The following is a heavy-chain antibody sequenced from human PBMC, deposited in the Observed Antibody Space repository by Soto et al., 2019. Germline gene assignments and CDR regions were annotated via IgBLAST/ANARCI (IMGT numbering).Heavy chain of an antibody. D-gene: IGHD6-19*01. V-gene: IGHV3-7*03. CDR3: AGGTGWVFNF. CDR1: GFTFDTFW. CDR2: IKQDGSDK. Sequence: EVQLVESGGGLVQPGGSLRLSCAASGFTFDTFWMTWVRQALGKGLEWVAIIKQDGSDKRYADSVKGRFTISRDNTKNSLFLQLNSLSAEDTAMYFCAGGTGWVFNFWGQGTQVAVSS. J-gene: IGHJ4*02.